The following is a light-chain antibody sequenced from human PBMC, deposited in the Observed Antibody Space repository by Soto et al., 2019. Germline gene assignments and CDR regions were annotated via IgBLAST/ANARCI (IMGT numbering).Light chain of an antibody. Sequence: QSALTQPPSASGSPGQSVTISCTGTSSDVGGYNYVSWYQQHPGKAPKLMIYEVIKRPSGVPDRFSGSKSGNTASLTVSGLQAEDEADYYCSSYAGSNNLVFVGGTKLTVL. CDR2: EVI. J-gene: IGLJ2*01. V-gene: IGLV2-8*01. CDR1: SSDVGGYNY. CDR3: SSYAGSNNLV.